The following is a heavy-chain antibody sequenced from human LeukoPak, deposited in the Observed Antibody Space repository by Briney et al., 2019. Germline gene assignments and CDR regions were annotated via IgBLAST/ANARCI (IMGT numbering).Heavy chain of an antibody. V-gene: IGHV4-39*07. CDR3: ARARSYYYDSSGYYGPGPGLEAFDI. CDR2: IYHSGST. D-gene: IGHD3-22*01. CDR1: GGSISSSSYY. Sequence: SETLSLTCTVSGGSISSSSYYWGWIRQPPGKGLEWIGSIYHSGSTYYNPSLKSRVTISVDTSKNQFSLKLSSVTAADTAVYYCARARSYYYDSSGYYGPGPGLEAFDIWGQGTMVTVSS. J-gene: IGHJ3*02.